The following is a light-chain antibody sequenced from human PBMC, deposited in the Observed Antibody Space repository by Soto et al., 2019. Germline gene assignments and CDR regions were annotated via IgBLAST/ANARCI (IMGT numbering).Light chain of an antibody. CDR2: EVS. J-gene: IGLJ3*02. CDR1: SSDVGRYNY. Sequence: QSALTQPASLSGSPGQSITISCTGTSSDVGRYNYVSWYQQNPGKAPKLLIYEVSNRHSGVSNRFSASKSGNTASLTISGIQAEDEADYYCASYTNTTPWVFGGGTKVAVL. V-gene: IGLV2-14*01. CDR3: ASYTNTTPWV.